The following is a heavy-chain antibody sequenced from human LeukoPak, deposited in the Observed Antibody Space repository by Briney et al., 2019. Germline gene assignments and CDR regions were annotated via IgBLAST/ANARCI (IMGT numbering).Heavy chain of an antibody. CDR2: ISSSGSTI. CDR3: ARERTGYFDW. V-gene: IGHV3-48*03. CDR1: GFTFSSYE. J-gene: IGHJ4*02. Sequence: GGSLRLSCAASGFTFSSYEMSWVRQAPGKGPEWVSYISSSGSTIYYADSVKGRFTISRDNAKNSLYLQMNSLRAEDTAVYYCARERTGYFDWWGQGTLVTVSS. D-gene: IGHD2-15*01.